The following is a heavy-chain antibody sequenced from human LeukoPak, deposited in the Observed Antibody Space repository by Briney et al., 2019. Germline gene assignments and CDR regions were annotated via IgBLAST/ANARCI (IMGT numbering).Heavy chain of an antibody. Sequence: PSETLSLTCTVSGGSISSYYWSWIRQPPGKGLGWIGYIYYSGSTNYNPSLKSRVTISVDTSKDQFSLKLSSVTAADTAVYYCARDQVGAAAGAASAFDIWGQGTMVTVSS. CDR1: GGSISSYY. D-gene: IGHD6-13*01. CDR2: IYYSGST. V-gene: IGHV4-59*01. CDR3: ARDQVGAAAGAASAFDI. J-gene: IGHJ3*02.